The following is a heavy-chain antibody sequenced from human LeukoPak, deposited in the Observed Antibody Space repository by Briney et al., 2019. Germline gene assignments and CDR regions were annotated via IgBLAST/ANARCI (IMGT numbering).Heavy chain of an antibody. V-gene: IGHV4-59*01. J-gene: IGHJ6*03. CDR2: IYYSGST. CDR3: ARAESGWAYYYYYYMDV. D-gene: IGHD6-19*01. CDR1: GGSISSYY. Sequence: PSETLSLTCTVSGGSISSYYWSWIRQPPGKGLEWIGYIYYSGSTNYNPSLKSRVTISVDTSKNQFSLKLSSVTAADTAVYYCARAESGWAYYYYYYMDVWGKGTTVTVSS.